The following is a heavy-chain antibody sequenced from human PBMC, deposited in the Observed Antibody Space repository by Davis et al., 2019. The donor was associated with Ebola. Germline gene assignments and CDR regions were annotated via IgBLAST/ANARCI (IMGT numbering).Heavy chain of an antibody. CDR3: ARGHSSGRSDL. CDR1: GGSISSGGYY. Sequence: MPSETLSPTCPVSGGSISSGGYYWSWIRQPPGKGLEWIGYIYYSGSTDYNPSLKSRVTISVDTSKNQFSLKLSSVTAADTAVYYCARGHSSGRSDLWGRGTLVTVSS. J-gene: IGHJ2*01. CDR2: IYYSGST. D-gene: IGHD6-19*01. V-gene: IGHV4-61*08.